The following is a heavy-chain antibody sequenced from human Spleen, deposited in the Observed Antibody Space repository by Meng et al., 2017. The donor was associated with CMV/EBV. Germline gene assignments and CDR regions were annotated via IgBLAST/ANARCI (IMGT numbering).Heavy chain of an antibody. J-gene: IGHJ6*02. CDR1: GFTFNSFA. V-gene: IGHV3-23*01. Sequence: GESLKISCVASGFTFNSFAMSWVRQAPGKGLEWVSTISDTGGATYYADSVRGRFTISRDTSKNTLYVQMNSLRDEDTAVYYCAKAVVPVYYYYGMDVWGRGTTVTVSS. CDR2: ISDTGGAT. D-gene: IGHD2-2*01. CDR3: AKAVVPVYYYYGMDV.